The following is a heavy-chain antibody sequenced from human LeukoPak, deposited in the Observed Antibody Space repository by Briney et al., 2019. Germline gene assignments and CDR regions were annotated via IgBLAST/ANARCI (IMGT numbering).Heavy chain of an antibody. J-gene: IGHJ4*02. D-gene: IGHD3-3*01. Sequence: ASVKVSCKASGYTFTNYAIIWVRQAPGQGLEWMGWISAYNGNTNYAQKLQGRVTMTTDTSTSTAYMELRSLRSDDTAVYYCARDRGLRFFIDYWGQGTLVTVSS. CDR3: ARDRGLRFFIDY. CDR1: GYTFTNYA. V-gene: IGHV1-18*01. CDR2: ISAYNGNT.